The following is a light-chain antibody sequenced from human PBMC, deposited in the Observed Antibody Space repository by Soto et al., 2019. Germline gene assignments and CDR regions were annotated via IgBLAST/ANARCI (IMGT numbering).Light chain of an antibody. CDR3: QQRSNWTRT. V-gene: IGKV3-11*01. CDR2: DAS. CDR1: QSVSTS. J-gene: IGKJ1*01. Sequence: ELVLARSPATLSLSPGERATLSCRASQSVSTSLAWYQQKPGQAPRLLIYDASNRATGVPARFSGSGSGTDFTLTISSLEPEDLAVYYCQQRSNWTRTFGQGTKVDI.